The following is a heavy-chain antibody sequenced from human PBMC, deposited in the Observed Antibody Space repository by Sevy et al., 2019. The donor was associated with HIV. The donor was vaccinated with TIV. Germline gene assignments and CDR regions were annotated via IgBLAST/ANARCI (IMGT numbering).Heavy chain of an antibody. CDR3: ARGRDYGNFDY. Sequence: GGSLRLSRAASAFNFSIYGMHWVRQAPDKGLEWVALIWYDGSNKYYADSVKGRFTISRDNSKSTLYLQMNSLRAEDTAVYYCARGRDYGNFDYWGQGTLVTVSS. CDR1: AFNFSIYG. CDR2: IWYDGSNK. D-gene: IGHD4-17*01. V-gene: IGHV3-33*01. J-gene: IGHJ4*02.